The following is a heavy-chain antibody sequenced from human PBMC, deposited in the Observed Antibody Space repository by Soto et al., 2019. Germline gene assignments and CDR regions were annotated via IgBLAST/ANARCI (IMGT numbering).Heavy chain of an antibody. V-gene: IGHV3-23*01. CDR3: AKGDYYDSSGYLDY. CDR2: ISGSGGST. D-gene: IGHD3-22*01. CDR1: GFTFSSYA. Sequence: GGSLRLSCAASGFTFSSYAMSWVRQAPGKGLEWVSAISGSGGSTYYADSVKGRFTISRDNSKNTLYLQMNRLRDEDTAVYYCAKGDYYDSSGYLDYWGQGTLVTVSS. J-gene: IGHJ4*02.